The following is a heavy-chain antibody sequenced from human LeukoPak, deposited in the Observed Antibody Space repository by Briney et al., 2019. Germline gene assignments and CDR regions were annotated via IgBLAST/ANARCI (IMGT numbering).Heavy chain of an antibody. J-gene: IGHJ6*03. CDR3: ARVWEVAPDDYYYYMDV. V-gene: IGHV1-69*05. CDR1: GGTFSSYA. Sequence: ASAKVSCKASGGTFSSYAISWVRQAPGQGLEWMGGIIPIFGTANYAQKFQGRVTITTDESTSTAYMELSSLRSEDTAVYYCARVWEVAPDDYYYYMDVWGKGTTVTVSS. CDR2: IIPIFGTA. D-gene: IGHD1-26*01.